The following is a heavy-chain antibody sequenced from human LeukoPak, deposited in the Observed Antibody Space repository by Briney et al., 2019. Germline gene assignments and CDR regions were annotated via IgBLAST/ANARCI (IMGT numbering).Heavy chain of an antibody. D-gene: IGHD3-10*01. Sequence: ASVNVSCKASGYTFTSYGISGVRQARGQGREWMGWISAYNDNTNYAKKLQGRVTMTTATSTSTASMELRSLRSDDTAVYYCASSYYSGSGSYFWFDPWSQGTLVTVHS. J-gene: IGHJ5*02. CDR3: ASSYYSGSGSYFWFDP. V-gene: IGHV1-18*01. CDR2: ISAYNDNT. CDR1: GYTFTSYG.